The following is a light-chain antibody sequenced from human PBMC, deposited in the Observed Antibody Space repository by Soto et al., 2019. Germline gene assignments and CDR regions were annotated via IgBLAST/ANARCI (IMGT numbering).Light chain of an antibody. CDR2: DVT. V-gene: IGLV2-11*01. J-gene: IGLJ3*02. Sequence: QSALTQPRSVSGSPGQSVTISCTGTSSDVGGHNYVSWYQQHPGTAPKLMIYDVTERPSGVPDRFSGSKSGNTASLTISGLQAEDEADYSCCSYAGSYTWVFGGGTKLTVL. CDR3: CSYAGSYTWV. CDR1: SSDVGGHNY.